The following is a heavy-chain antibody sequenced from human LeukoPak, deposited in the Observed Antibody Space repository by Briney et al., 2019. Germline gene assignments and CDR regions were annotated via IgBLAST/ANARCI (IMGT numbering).Heavy chain of an antibody. D-gene: IGHD3-22*01. CDR3: ARDNYYDSSGYYCGGWFDP. J-gene: IGHJ5*02. Sequence: GRSLRLSCAASGFTFSSYGMHWVRQAPGKGLEWVAVIWYDGSNKYYADSVKGRFTISRDNSKNTLYLQMNSLRAEDTAVYYCARDNYYDSSGYYCGGWFDPWGQGTLVTVSS. CDR2: IWYDGSNK. V-gene: IGHV3-33*01. CDR1: GFTFSSYG.